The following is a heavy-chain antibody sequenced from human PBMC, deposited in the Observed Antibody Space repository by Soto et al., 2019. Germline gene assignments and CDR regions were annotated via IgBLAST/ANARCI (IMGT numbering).Heavy chain of an antibody. J-gene: IGHJ4*02. Sequence: GGSLRLSYAASGITFSSYAMSWVRLAPGKGLEWVSGISGGGSSTYYADSVKGRFTISRDNSENTLYLQMNSLRAEDTAVYYCAKSQYYDFWTGYRPFDFWGQGTLVTVSS. CDR2: ISGGGSST. V-gene: IGHV3-23*01. D-gene: IGHD3-3*01. CDR3: AKSQYYDFWTGYRPFDF. CDR1: GITFSSYA.